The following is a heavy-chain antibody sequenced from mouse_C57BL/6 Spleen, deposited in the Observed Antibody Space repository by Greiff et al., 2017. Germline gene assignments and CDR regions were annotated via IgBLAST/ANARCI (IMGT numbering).Heavy chain of an antibody. Sequence: QVQLKQPGTELVKPGASVKLSCKASGYTFTSYWMHWVKQRPGQGLEWIGNINPSNGGTNYNEKFKSKATLTVDKSSSTAYMQLSSLTSEDSAVYYCAREGRGTTVAFDVWGTGTTVTVSS. CDR1: GYTFTSYW. CDR3: AREGRGTTVAFDV. CDR2: INPSNGGT. J-gene: IGHJ1*03. D-gene: IGHD1-1*01. V-gene: IGHV1-53*01.